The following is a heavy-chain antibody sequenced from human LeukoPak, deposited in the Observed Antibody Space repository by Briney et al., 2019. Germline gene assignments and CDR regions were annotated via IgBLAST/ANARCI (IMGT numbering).Heavy chain of an antibody. D-gene: IGHD3-10*01. CDR1: GFTFSNYG. V-gene: IGHV3-30*02. CDR3: SKDLTSDFGGDLDP. J-gene: IGHJ5*02. Sequence: GGSLRLSCAASGFTFSNYGMHWVRQAPGKGLEWVALISFDGSQKYYADSVKGRFTISRDNSKSIVYLQMNSLRVEDAAVYYCSKDLTSDFGGDLDPWGQGTLVTVSS. CDR2: ISFDGSQK.